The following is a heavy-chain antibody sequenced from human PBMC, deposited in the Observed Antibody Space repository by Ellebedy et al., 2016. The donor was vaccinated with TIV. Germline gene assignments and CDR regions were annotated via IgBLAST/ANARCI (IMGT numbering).Heavy chain of an antibody. CDR1: GYTFTNYD. J-gene: IGHJ4*02. CDR3: ARGHSLRSTLYFLFSRCHDRIDF. Sequence: AASVKVSCKASGYTFTNYDIIWVRQATGQGLEWMGWMNPNSGNTDYAQKFQGRVSMTRNISTSIAYMELNILRSEDTAAYFCARGHSLRSTLYFLFSRCHDRIDFWGQGTPVTVTS. D-gene: IGHD2/OR15-2a*01. V-gene: IGHV1-8*01. CDR2: MNPNSGNT.